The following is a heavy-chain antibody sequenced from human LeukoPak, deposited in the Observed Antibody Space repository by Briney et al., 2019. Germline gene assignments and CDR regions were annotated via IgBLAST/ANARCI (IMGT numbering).Heavy chain of an antibody. CDR1: GYTFTSYG. Sequence: ASVKVSCKASGYTFTSYGISWVRQAPGQGLEWMGWISAYNGNTNYAQKLQGRVTMTTDTSTSTAYMELRSLTSDDTAVYYCARAKIYDFWSGYSPDGMDVWGQGTTVTVSS. J-gene: IGHJ6*02. CDR2: ISAYNGNT. CDR3: ARAKIYDFWSGYSPDGMDV. D-gene: IGHD3-3*01. V-gene: IGHV1-18*01.